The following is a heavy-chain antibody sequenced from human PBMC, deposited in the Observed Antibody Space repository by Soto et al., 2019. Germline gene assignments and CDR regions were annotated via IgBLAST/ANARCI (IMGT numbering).Heavy chain of an antibody. CDR2: INPSGGST. CDR1: GYTFTRYY. D-gene: IGHD3-22*01. CDR3: ASSHYESSGYSGFDP. J-gene: IGHJ5*02. V-gene: IGHV1-46*01. Sequence: ASVKVSSKASGYTFTRYYMHWLRQAAGQGLEWMGIINPSGGSTSYAQKFQGRVTMTRDTRTVYMELNSLRSEDAAVYYCASSHYESSGYSGFDPWGQGTLVTVSS.